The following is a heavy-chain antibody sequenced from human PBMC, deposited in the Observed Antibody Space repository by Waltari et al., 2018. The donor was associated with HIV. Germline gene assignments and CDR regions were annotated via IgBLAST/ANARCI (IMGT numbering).Heavy chain of an antibody. V-gene: IGHV4-39*07. Sequence: QMQLQESGPRLVKPSETLSLNCAVSGGSVNTNSYYWGWLRQPPGKVLEVIGSIYYTGDTYYNPSLKSRLIISIDTSENQVSLRLFSLTAADTAVYYCARDLWRFVVLSATHDAFDLWGQGTMVTVSS. CDR1: GGSVNTNSYY. CDR3: ARDLWRFVVLSATHDAFDL. CDR2: IYYTGDT. D-gene: IGHD2-21*01. J-gene: IGHJ3*01.